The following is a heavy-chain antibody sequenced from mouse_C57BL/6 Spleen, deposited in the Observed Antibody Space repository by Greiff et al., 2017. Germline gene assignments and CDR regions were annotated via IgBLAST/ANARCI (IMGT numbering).Heavy chain of an antibody. D-gene: IGHD2-4*01. Sequence: QVQLQQSGAELVKPGASVKISCKASGYAFSSYWMNWVKQRPGKGLEWIGQIYPGDGDTNYNGKFKGKATLTADKSSSTAYMQLSSLTSEDSAVYFCARWNDYDENFAYWGRGTLVTVSA. V-gene: IGHV1-80*01. CDR3: ARWNDYDENFAY. CDR1: GYAFSSYW. CDR2: IYPGDGDT. J-gene: IGHJ3*01.